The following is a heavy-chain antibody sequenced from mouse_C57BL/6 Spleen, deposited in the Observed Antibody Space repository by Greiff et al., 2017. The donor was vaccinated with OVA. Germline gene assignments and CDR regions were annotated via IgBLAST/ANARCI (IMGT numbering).Heavy chain of an antibody. D-gene: IGHD2-1*01. CDR1: GYTFTSYW. CDR3: ARSGGNWHYFDY. CDR2: IHPNSGST. V-gene: IGHV1-64*01. J-gene: IGHJ2*01. Sequence: QVQLQQPGAELVKPGASVKLSCKASGYTFTSYWMHWVKQRPGQGLEWIGMIHPNSGSTNYNEKFKSKATLTVDKSSSTAYMQLSSLTSEDSAVYYCARSGGNWHYFDYWGQGTTLTVSS.